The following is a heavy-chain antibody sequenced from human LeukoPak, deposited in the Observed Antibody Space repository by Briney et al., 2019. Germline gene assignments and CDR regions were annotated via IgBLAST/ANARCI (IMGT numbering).Heavy chain of an antibody. CDR3: AREGFWDSGSYHFDY. D-gene: IGHD1-26*01. J-gene: IGHJ4*02. Sequence: SETLSLTCAVSGGSISSGGYSWSWIRQPPGKGLEWNGYIYHSGSTYYNPSLKSRVTISVDTSKNQFSLKLSSVTAADTAVYYCAREGFWDSGSYHFDYWGQGTLVTVSS. V-gene: IGHV4-30-2*05. CDR1: GGSISSGGYS. CDR2: IYHSGST.